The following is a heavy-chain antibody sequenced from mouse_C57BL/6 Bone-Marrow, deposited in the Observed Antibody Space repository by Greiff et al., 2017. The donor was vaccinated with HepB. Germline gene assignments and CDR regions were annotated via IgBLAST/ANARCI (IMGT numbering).Heavy chain of an antibody. CDR2: IYPRSGNT. D-gene: IGHD1-1*01. CDR1: GYTFTSYG. V-gene: IGHV1-81*01. J-gene: IGHJ3*01. CDR3: ASLFYGRSTWFAY. Sequence: VQLQESGAELARPGASVKLSCKASGYTFTSYGISWVKQRTGQGLEWIGEIYPRSGNTYYNEKFKGKATLTADKSSSKAYMELRSLTSEDSAVYFCASLFYGRSTWFAYWGQGTLVTVSA.